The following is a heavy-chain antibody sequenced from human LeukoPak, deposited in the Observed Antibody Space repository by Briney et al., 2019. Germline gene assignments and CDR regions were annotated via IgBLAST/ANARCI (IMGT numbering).Heavy chain of an antibody. D-gene: IGHD4-23*01. J-gene: IGHJ4*02. V-gene: IGHV4-4*07. CDR2: IHPSGST. Sequence: PSETLSLTCTVSGDSMSSYYWSWIRQPAGKGLGWIGRIHPSGSTNYNPSLKSRVTLSVDTSKNQFSLKLSSVTAADTAVYYCARVDYGGKLDYWGQGTLVTVSS. CDR1: GDSMSSYY. CDR3: ARVDYGGKLDY.